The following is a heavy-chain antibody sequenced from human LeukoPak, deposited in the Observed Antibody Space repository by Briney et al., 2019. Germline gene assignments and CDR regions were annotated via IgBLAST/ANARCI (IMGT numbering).Heavy chain of an antibody. Sequence: PGGSLRLSCAASGFTFSSYAMHWVRRAPGKGLEWVAVISYDGSNKYYADSVKGRFTISRDNSKNALYLQMNSLRAEDTAVYYCARDRPVRQWLAFDYWGQGTLVTVSS. D-gene: IGHD6-19*01. J-gene: IGHJ4*02. V-gene: IGHV3-30*04. CDR3: ARDRPVRQWLAFDY. CDR2: ISYDGSNK. CDR1: GFTFSSYA.